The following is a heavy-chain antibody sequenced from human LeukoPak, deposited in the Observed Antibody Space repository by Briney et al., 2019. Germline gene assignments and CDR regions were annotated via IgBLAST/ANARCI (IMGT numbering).Heavy chain of an antibody. CDR1: GFTLSTYW. Sequence: GGSLRLSCAVSGFTLSTYWMSWVRQTPRKGLEWVACIKEDGSEKYYVDSVKGRFTISRDNAKNSLYLQMNSLRAEDTAVYYCARVPSSGYYYDSSGYSDYWGQGTLVTVSS. CDR2: IKEDGSEK. D-gene: IGHD3-22*01. V-gene: IGHV3-7*01. CDR3: ARVPSSGYYYDSSGYSDY. J-gene: IGHJ4*02.